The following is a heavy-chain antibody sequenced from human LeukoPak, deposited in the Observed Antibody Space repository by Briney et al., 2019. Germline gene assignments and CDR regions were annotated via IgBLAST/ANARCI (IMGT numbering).Heavy chain of an antibody. V-gene: IGHV1-69*04. Sequence: ASVKVSCKASGGTFSSYAISWVRQAPGQGLEWMGRIIPILGIANYAQKFQGRVTITADKSTSTAYMELSSLRSEDTAVYYCARDEVQGSSQKVYYYYYGMDVWGQGTTVTVSS. CDR2: IIPILGIA. CDR1: GGTFSSYA. J-gene: IGHJ6*02. CDR3: ARDEVQGSSQKVYYYYYGMDV. D-gene: IGHD6-13*01.